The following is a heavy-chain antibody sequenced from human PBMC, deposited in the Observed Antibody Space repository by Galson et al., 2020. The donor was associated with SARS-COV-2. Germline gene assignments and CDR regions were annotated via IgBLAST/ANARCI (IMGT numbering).Heavy chain of an antibody. Sequence: GGSLRLSCAASGFTFSSYAMHWVRQAPGKGLEWVAVISYDGSNKYYADSVKGRFTISRDNSKNTLYLQMNSLRAEDTAVYYCPRAKHYGSGSYYPLIDYWGQGTLVTVSS. V-gene: IGHV3-30-3*01. D-gene: IGHD3-10*01. CDR2: ISYDGSNK. CDR3: PRAKHYGSGSYYPLIDY. J-gene: IGHJ4*02. CDR1: GFTFSSYA.